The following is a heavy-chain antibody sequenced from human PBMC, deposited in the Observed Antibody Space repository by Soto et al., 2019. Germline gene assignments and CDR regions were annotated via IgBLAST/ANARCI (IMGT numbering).Heavy chain of an antibody. J-gene: IGHJ3*02. CDR3: AHRVAIAVRAIIRAFDI. CDR2: IYWDDDK. Sequence: QITLKESGPTLVKPTQTLTLTCTFSGFSLSTSGVGVGWIRQPPGKALEWLALIYWDDDKRYSPSLKSRLTIATDPPKTQVVLTMTHTDPVDTATYYCAHRVAIAVRAIIRAFDIWGQGTMVTVSS. V-gene: IGHV2-5*02. D-gene: IGHD1-26*01. CDR1: GFSLSTSGVG.